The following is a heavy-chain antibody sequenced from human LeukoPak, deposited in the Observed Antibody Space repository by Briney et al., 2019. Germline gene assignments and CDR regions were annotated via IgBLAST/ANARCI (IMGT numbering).Heavy chain of an antibody. J-gene: IGHJ4*02. CDR2: IISSGSTI. CDR3: ARVDCSGGSCYLSLSAIDY. Sequence: GRSMIPSSAASGSSSSSYEMNWVRHPPEEGLEWGSYIISSGSTIYYTDSVEGRSTICRDNAKNSRYLQMKILRAEETAVYYCARVDCSGGSCYLSLSAIDYWGQGTLVTVSS. D-gene: IGHD2-15*01. V-gene: IGHV3-48*03. CDR1: GSSSSSYE.